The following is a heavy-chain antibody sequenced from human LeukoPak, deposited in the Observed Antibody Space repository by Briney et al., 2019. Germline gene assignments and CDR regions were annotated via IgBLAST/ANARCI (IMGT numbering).Heavy chain of an antibody. CDR3: AREGDSSSWFNWFDP. Sequence: PSQTLSLTCTVSGGSISSGSYYWSWIRQPPGKGLEWIGYIYYSGSTNYNPSLKSRVTISVDTSKNQFSLKLSSVTAADTAVYYCAREGDSSSWFNWFDPWGQGTLVTVSS. D-gene: IGHD6-13*01. CDR2: IYYSGST. J-gene: IGHJ5*02. CDR1: GGSISSGSYY. V-gene: IGHV4-61*01.